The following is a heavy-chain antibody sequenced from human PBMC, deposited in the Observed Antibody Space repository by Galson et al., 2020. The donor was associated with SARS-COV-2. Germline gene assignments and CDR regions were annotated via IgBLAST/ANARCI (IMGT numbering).Heavy chain of an antibody. D-gene: IGHD1-1*01. V-gene: IGHV4-31*03. CDR3: TKDWNGPVYN. J-gene: IGHJ4*01. CDR2: IFYNGNT. Sequence: ETAETLSLTCTVSGGSVSSYGYHWGWVRQRPGKGLESIGYIFYNGNTDYNPSLKSRVSIALDTSKNHFSLKLSSVTAADTAVYYCTKDWNGPVYNWGQGTLVTVSS. CDR1: GGSVSSYGYH.